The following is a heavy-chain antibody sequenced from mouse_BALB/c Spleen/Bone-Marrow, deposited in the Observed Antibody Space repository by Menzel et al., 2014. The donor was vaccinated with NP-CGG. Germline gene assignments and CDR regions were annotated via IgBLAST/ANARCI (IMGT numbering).Heavy chain of an antibody. D-gene: IGHD2-1*01. J-gene: IGHJ3*01. CDR1: GYTFTSYW. V-gene: IGHV1S81*02. CDR3: ASYYGNYAY. Sequence: QVQLQQPEAELVKPGASVKLSCKASGYTFTSYWMHWVKQRPGQGLEWIGEINPSNGRTNYNEKFKSKATLTVDKSSSTAYMQLSSLTSEDSAVYYCASYYGNYAYWGQGTLVTVSA. CDR2: INPSNGRT.